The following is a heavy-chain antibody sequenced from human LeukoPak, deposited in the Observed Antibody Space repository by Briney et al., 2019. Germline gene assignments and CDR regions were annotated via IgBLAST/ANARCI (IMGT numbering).Heavy chain of an antibody. V-gene: IGHV5-51*01. CDR1: GYSFTNYW. D-gene: IGHD4-17*01. J-gene: IGHJ4*02. CDR3: ASAVTTYSFDY. CDR2: IYPGDSDT. Sequence: GESLKISCKGSGYSFTNYWIGWVRQMPGKGLEWMGIIYPGDSDTRYSPSLQGQVTISADKSISTAYLQWSSLKASDTAMYYCASAVTTYSFDYWGQGTLVTVSS.